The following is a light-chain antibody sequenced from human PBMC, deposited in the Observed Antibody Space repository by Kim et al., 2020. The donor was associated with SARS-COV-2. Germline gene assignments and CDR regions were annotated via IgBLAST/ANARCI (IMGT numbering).Light chain of an antibody. CDR2: GAS. Sequence: SPGEAATLSGRASQSVSSNYLAWYQQKPGQAPRLLIYGASSRATGIPDRFSGSGSGTDFTLTITRLEPEDFAVYYCQQYSSSPATFGQGTKVDIK. CDR1: QSVSSNY. V-gene: IGKV3-20*01. CDR3: QQYSSSPAT. J-gene: IGKJ1*01.